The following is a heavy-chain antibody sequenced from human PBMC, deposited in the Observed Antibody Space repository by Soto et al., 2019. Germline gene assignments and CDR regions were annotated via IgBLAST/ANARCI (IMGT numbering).Heavy chain of an antibody. CDR1: GYTFTSYY. CDR2: INPSGGST. V-gene: IGHV1-46*03. Sequence: ASVKVSCKASGYTFTSYYMHWVRQAPGQGLDWMGIINPSGGSTSYAQKFQGRVTMTRDTSTSTVYMELSSLRSEDTAVYYCARVSYCSRTSCYEVEYFQHWGQGTLVTVSS. D-gene: IGHD2-2*01. J-gene: IGHJ1*01. CDR3: ARVSYCSRTSCYEVEYFQH.